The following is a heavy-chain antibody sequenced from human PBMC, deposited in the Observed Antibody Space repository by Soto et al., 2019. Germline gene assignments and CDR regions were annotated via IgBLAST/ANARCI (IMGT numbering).Heavy chain of an antibody. D-gene: IGHD1-26*01. V-gene: IGHV1-69*01. CDR3: VPLQPSTIVGRPGVDV. CDR1: GDTFSRYA. Sequence: QVQVVQSGAEVKKPGSSVKVSCKTSGDTFSRYALSWVRQAPGQGLEWMGGVIPLFRTTNYAQKFQGRLTITADESTNTAFMELLNLTSEDTAVYFCVPLQPSTIVGRPGVDVWGQGTSVTVSS. J-gene: IGHJ6*02. CDR2: VIPLFRTT.